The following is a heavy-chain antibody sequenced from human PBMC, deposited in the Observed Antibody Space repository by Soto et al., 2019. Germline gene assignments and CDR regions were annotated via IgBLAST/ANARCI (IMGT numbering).Heavy chain of an antibody. D-gene: IGHD4-4*01. J-gene: IGHJ6*02. V-gene: IGHV3-23*01. CDR3: AKDLGGYSNYVHYYYYGMDV. CDR2: ISGSGGST. CDR1: GFTFSSYA. Sequence: GGSLRLSCAASGFTFSSYAMSWVRQAPGKGLEWVSAISGSGGSTYYADSVKGRFTISRDNSKNTLYLQMNSLRAEDTAVYYCAKDLGGYSNYVHYYYYGMDVWGQGTTVTVSS.